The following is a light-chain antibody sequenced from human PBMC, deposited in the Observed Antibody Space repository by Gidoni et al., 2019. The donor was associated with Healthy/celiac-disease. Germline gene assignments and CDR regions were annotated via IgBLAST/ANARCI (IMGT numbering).Light chain of an antibody. V-gene: IGKV1-33*01. CDR2: DAS. Sequence: DIRMTQSPSSLSASVGDRVTITCQASQDISNYLNWYQQKPGKAPKLLIYDASNLETGVPSRFSGSGSGTDFTFTISSLQPEDIATYYCQQYDNHPMYTFGQGTKLEIK. CDR1: QDISNY. J-gene: IGKJ2*01. CDR3: QQYDNHPMYT.